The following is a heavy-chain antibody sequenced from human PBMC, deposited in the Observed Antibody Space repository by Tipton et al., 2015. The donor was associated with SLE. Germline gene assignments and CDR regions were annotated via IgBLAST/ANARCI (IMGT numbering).Heavy chain of an antibody. V-gene: IGHV1-69*18. J-gene: IGHJ4*02. Sequence: QVQLVQSGAEVKKPGSSVKVSCKASGGTFSSYAISWVRQAPGQGLEWMGRIIPIFGTSNYAQKFQGRVTITADESTSTAYMDLSSLRSEDTALYYCAREIRFLQWLRVDYWGQGTLVTVSS. CDR1: GGTFSSYA. CDR3: AREIRFLQWLRVDY. CDR2: IIPIFGTS. D-gene: IGHD3-3*01.